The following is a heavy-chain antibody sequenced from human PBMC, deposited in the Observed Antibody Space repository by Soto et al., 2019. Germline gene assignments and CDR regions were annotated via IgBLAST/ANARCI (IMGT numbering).Heavy chain of an antibody. V-gene: IGHV3-74*01. CDR3: ASFYYYYYTNV. CDR2: IKSDESST. Sequence: EVKLVESGGGVVQPGGTMRLSCAASGFALSNNWKHWVRQAPGTGLEWVSRIKSDESSTNYADSVKGRFTISRDNAKNTLHLQMSGLRGDDTAIYYSASFYYYYYTNVWGKGTTVTVAS. J-gene: IGHJ6*03. CDR1: GFALSNNW.